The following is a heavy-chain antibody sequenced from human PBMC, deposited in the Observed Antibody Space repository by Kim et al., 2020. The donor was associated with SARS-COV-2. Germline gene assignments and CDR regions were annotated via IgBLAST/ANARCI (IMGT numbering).Heavy chain of an antibody. CDR3: AKEGRGIYYDSSGYYPPYYYYGMDV. CDR1: GFTFSSYA. J-gene: IGHJ6*02. V-gene: IGHV3-33*06. CDR2: IWYDGSNK. D-gene: IGHD3-22*01. Sequence: GGSLRLSCAASGFTFSSYAMHWVRQAPGKALEWVAVIWYDGSNKYYADSVKGRFTISRDNSKNTLYLQMNSLRAEDTAVYYCAKEGRGIYYDSSGYYPPYYYYGMDVWGQGTTVTVSS.